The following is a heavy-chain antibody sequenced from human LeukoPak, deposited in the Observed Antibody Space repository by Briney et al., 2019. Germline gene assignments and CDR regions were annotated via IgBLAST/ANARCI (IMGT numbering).Heavy chain of an antibody. CDR1: GYSFTSYW. Sequence: GESLKISCKGSGYSFTSYWIGWVRQMPVKGLEWMGIIYPGDSDTRYSPSFQGQVTISADKSISTAYLQWSSLKASDTAMYYCARAKGYCSSTSCSREYYFDYWGQGTLVTVSS. CDR2: IYPGDSDT. D-gene: IGHD2-2*01. CDR3: ARAKGYCSSTSCSREYYFDY. V-gene: IGHV5-51*01. J-gene: IGHJ4*02.